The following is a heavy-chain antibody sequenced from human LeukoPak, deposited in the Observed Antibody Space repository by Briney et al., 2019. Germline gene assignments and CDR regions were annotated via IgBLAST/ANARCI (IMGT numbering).Heavy chain of an antibody. J-gene: IGHJ4*02. CDR1: GFTFSNHG. V-gene: IGHV3-23*01. CDR3: AKDGLVGGSGSYYSYFDY. CDR2: ISSSGDIT. D-gene: IGHD3-10*01. Sequence: GWTLTLSCAASGFTFSNHGMNWVRQAPGKGLEWVSGISSSGDITYYADSVKGRFTISRDNSKNTLYLKMNSLRAEDTAVYYCAKDGLVGGSGSYYSYFDYWGQGTLVTVSS.